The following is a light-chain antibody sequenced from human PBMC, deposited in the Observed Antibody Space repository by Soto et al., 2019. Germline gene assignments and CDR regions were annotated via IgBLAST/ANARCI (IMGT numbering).Light chain of an antibody. CDR3: QQYNNSPWT. J-gene: IGKJ1*01. CDR1: QSITWW. V-gene: IGKV1-5*01. CDR2: DAS. Sequence: DIQMAQSPSTLSASVGDRVTITCRASQSITWWLAWYQQKPGKAPNILIYDASSLNSVVPSRFSGSGSGTEFTITISSLQSDDLATYYCQQYNNSPWTFGQGTQV.